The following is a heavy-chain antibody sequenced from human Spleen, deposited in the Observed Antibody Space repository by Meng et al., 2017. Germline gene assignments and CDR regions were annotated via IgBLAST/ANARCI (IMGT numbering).Heavy chain of an antibody. V-gene: IGHV1-18*01. CDR2: ISGYNGDT. CDR1: GYTSASYG. Sequence: QAQLLQSGAEVKKPGASVWISCKASGYTSASYGISWFRQAPGQGLEWLGWISGYNGDTHYAQKLQGRVTMTTDTSTSTVYMELSSLRSEDTAVYYCARVGIAGGYWGQGTLVTVSS. D-gene: IGHD6-13*01. CDR3: ARVGIAGGY. J-gene: IGHJ4*02.